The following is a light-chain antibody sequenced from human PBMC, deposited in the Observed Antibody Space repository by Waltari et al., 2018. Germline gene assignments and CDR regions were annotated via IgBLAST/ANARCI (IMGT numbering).Light chain of an antibody. Sequence: DIQLTQSPSTLSPSVGDRVTITCRASQSIGNLLAWCQQKPGNPPTLLIYKTFNLERGVPSRFSGSGSGTEFTLTITSLQPDDFATYYCQQYSSSSMFSFGQGTKLEVK. V-gene: IGKV1-5*03. CDR1: QSIGNL. CDR3: QQYSSSSMFS. CDR2: KTF. J-gene: IGKJ2*03.